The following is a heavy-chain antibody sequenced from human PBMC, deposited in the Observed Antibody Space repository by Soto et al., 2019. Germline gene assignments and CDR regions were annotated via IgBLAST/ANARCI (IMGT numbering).Heavy chain of an antibody. Sequence: SETLSLTCTVSGGSISSYYWSWIRQPPGKGLEWIGYIYYSGSTNYNPSLKSRVTISVDTSKNQFSLKLSSVTAADTAVYYCATRDYYDSSGYFHWGQGTLVTVS. CDR1: GGSISSYY. V-gene: IGHV4-59*01. J-gene: IGHJ4*02. CDR3: ATRDYYDSSGYFH. D-gene: IGHD3-22*01. CDR2: IYYSGST.